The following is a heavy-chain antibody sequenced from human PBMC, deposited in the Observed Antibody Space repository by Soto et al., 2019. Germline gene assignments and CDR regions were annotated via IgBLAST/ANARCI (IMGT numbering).Heavy chain of an antibody. CDR3: ARKVSGATGRPDLWYFDL. D-gene: IGHD3-10*01. J-gene: IGHJ2*01. CDR1: GFTFSGYA. V-gene: IGHV3-23*01. CDR2: ISGGGDAT. Sequence: EVQLLASGGGLVQPGGSLRLSCAASGFTFSGYALTWVRQAPGKGLEWVSAISGGGDATFYADSVKGRFTISRDNSKNTRYLEMNTLRAEDTAVYYCARKVSGATGRPDLWYFDLWGRGTLVTVSS.